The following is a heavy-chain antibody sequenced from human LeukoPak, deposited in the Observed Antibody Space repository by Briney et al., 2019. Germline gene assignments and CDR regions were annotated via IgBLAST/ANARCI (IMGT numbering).Heavy chain of an antibody. CDR1: GFTFSSSW. V-gene: IGHV3-7*01. J-gene: IGHJ4*02. Sequence: PGGSLRLSCVASGFTFSSSWMSWVRQAPGKGLEWVANIKQDGSEKYCVDSVKGRFTISRDNAKNSLYLQMNSLRAEDTAVYYCAREFSMDRNFDYWGQGTLVTVSP. CDR2: IKQDGSEK. CDR3: AREFSMDRNFDY. D-gene: IGHD2/OR15-2a*01.